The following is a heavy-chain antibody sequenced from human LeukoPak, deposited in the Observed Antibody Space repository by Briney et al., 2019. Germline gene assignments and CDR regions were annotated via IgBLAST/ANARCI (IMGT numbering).Heavy chain of an antibody. CDR3: AGSFGSGWSPYYFDY. CDR2: ISAYNGNT. Sequence: ASVKVSCKASGYTFTSYGISWVRQAPGQGLEWMGWISAYNGNTNYAQKLQGRVTMTTDTSTSTAYMELRSLRYDDTAVYYCAGSFGSGWSPYYFDYWGQGTLVTVSS. V-gene: IGHV1-18*01. J-gene: IGHJ4*02. D-gene: IGHD6-19*01. CDR1: GYTFTSYG.